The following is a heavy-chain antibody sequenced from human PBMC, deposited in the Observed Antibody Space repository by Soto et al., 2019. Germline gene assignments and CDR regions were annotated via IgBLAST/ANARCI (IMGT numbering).Heavy chain of an antibody. CDR2: IKQDGSEK. D-gene: IGHD3-22*01. CDR3: ARYYYDSSGYYPLYYYYGMDV. Sequence: GGSLRLSCAASGFTFSSYWMSWVRQAPGKGLEWVANIKQDGSEKYYVDSVKGRFTISRDNAKNSLCLQMNSLRAEDTAVYYCARYYYDSSGYYPLYYYYGMDVSGQGTTVTVSS. V-gene: IGHV3-7*01. CDR1: GFTFSSYW. J-gene: IGHJ6*02.